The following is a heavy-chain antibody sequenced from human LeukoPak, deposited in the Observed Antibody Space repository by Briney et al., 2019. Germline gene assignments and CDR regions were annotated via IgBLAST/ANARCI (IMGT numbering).Heavy chain of an antibody. CDR1: GFTFSSCW. V-gene: IGHV3-7*01. CDR3: AREYCSGTSCYGYFDY. J-gene: IGHJ4*02. D-gene: IGHD2-2*01. Sequence: GGSLRLSCATSGFTFSSCWMSWVRRAPGKGLEWVANIKQDGSQIFYVDSVKGRFTISRDTAKNSLSLQMNSLRAEDTAVYYRAREYCSGTSCYGYFDYWGQGTLVTVSS. CDR2: IKQDGSQI.